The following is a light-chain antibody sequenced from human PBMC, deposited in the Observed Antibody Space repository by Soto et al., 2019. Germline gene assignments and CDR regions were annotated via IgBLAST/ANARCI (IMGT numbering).Light chain of an antibody. CDR3: YQYGSSPRT. J-gene: IGKJ1*01. CDR1: QSVSSSY. V-gene: IGKV3-20*01. CDR2: GAC. Sequence: EIELTQSPGTLSLSPGERATISCRASQSVSSSYLAWYQQKPGQAPRLLIYGACCRATGLPDRFSGSGCVRTVTLLTSRLEHEDYSVYYCYQYGSSPRTFGQGTKVEIK.